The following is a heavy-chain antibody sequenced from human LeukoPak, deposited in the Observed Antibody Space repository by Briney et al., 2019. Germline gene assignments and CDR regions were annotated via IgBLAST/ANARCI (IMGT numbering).Heavy chain of an antibody. V-gene: IGHV1-69*05. J-gene: IGHJ6*03. CDR3: AIRSSVAAADSVTYYYMDV. CDR2: IIPVFGTS. D-gene: IGHD6-13*01. CDR1: GGTFSSYA. Sequence: RASVKVSCKASGGTFSSYAISWVRQAPGQGLEWMGGIIPVFGTSSYAQRFQGRVTLSTDESSTTVYMELGSLGFEDTAVYYCAIRSSVAAADSVTYYYMDVWGKGTTVIVSS.